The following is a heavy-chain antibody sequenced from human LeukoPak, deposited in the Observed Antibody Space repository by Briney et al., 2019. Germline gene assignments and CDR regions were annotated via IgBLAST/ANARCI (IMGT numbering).Heavy chain of an antibody. CDR1: GGSISSSSYD. V-gene: IGHV4-39*01. J-gene: IGHJ4*02. D-gene: IGHD3-22*01. CDR3: ASLGYYYDSSGYYPPGY. Sequence: SQTLSLTCTVSGGSISSSSYDWGWLRQPPGKGLEWIASIYYSGSTYYNPSLKSRVTISVDTSKNQFSLKLSSVTAADTAVYYCASLGYYYDSSGYYPPGYWGQGTLVTVSS. CDR2: IYYSGST.